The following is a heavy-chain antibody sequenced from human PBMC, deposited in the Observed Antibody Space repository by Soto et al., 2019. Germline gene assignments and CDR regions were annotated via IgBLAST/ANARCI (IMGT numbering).Heavy chain of an antibody. CDR1: GYTFTGYY. J-gene: IGHJ6*02. D-gene: IGHD3-22*01. Sequence: ASVKVSCKASGYTFTGYYMHWVRQAPGQGLEWMGWINPNSGGTNYAQKFQGWVTMTRDTSISTAYMELSRLRSDDTAVYYCARDGAYYYDSSGYSLYYYYGMDVWRQGTTVTVSS. CDR2: INPNSGGT. CDR3: ARDGAYYYDSSGYSLYYYYGMDV. V-gene: IGHV1-2*04.